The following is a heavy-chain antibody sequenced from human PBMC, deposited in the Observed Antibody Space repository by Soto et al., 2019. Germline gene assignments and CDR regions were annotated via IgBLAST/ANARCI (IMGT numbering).Heavy chain of an antibody. CDR1: GGSISSSSFH. D-gene: IGHD6-13*01. CDR2: IYYSGST. V-gene: IGHV4-39*01. J-gene: IGHJ5*02. Sequence: QLQLQESGPGLVKPSETLSLTCTVSGGSISSSSFHWGWIRQPPGKGLEWIGSIYYSGSTYYSPSLKSRVTISVDTSKNQCSLKLSSVPAADTAVYYCARRERAAGTDWWFDPWGQGTLVTVSS. CDR3: ARRERAAGTDWWFDP.